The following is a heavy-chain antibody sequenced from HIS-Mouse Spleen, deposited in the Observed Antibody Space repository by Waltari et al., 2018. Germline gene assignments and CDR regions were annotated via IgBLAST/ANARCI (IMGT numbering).Heavy chain of an antibody. J-gene: IGHJ2*01. V-gene: IGHV4-39*07. CDR1: GGSISSSSYY. D-gene: IGHD6-13*01. Sequence: QLQLQESGPGLVKPSETLSLTCHVSGGSISSSSYYWCWIRQPPGKGLAWIGIIYYSGSTYYNPSLKSRVTISVDTSKNQFSLKLSSVTAADTAVYYCAREIPYSSSWYDWYFDLWGRGTLVTVSS. CDR2: IYYSGST. CDR3: AREIPYSSSWYDWYFDL.